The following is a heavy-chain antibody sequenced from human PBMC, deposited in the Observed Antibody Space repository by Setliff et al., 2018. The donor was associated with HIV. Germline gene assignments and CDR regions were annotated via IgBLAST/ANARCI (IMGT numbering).Heavy chain of an antibody. CDR2: IRYDGSNK. CDR1: GFTFSTYG. J-gene: IGHJ2*01. CDR3: AKDMEYDTSVYYHWYFDL. V-gene: IGHV3-30*02. Sequence: AGGSLRLSCAASGFTFSTYGMHWVRQAPGKGLEWVAFIRYDGSNKYYADSVKGRFTISRDNSKNTLHLQMNSLRAEDTALYYCAKDMEYDTSVYYHWYFDLWGRGALVTVSS. D-gene: IGHD3-22*01.